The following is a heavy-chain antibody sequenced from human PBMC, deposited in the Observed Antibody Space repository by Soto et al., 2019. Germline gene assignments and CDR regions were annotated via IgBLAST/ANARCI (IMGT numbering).Heavy chain of an antibody. D-gene: IGHD3-3*01. Sequence: ASVKVSCKASGYTFTSYDINCVRQATGQVLEWMGWMNPNSGNTGYAQKFQGRVTMTRNTSISTAYMELSSLRSEDTAVYYCARVQRGDFWSGYYYDWFDPWGQGALVTVSS. CDR1: GYTFTSYD. V-gene: IGHV1-8*01. CDR3: ARVQRGDFWSGYYYDWFDP. CDR2: MNPNSGNT. J-gene: IGHJ5*02.